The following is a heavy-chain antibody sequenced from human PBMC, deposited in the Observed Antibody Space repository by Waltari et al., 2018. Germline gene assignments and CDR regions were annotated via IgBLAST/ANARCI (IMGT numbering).Heavy chain of an antibody. CDR3: AAGTPIDY. CDR1: GFTFPNAW. J-gene: IGHJ4*02. D-gene: IGHD3-10*01. CDR2: IKSKFVGGTI. V-gene: IGHV3-15*01. Sequence: EVQLVESGGGLVKPGGSLRLSCAGAGFTFPNAWMNWVRQAPGKGVEWIGRIKSKFVGGTIDYAAPVKGRFTISRDDSKNMVYLEMKSLKIEDTAVYYCAAGTPIDYWGQGTLVTVSS.